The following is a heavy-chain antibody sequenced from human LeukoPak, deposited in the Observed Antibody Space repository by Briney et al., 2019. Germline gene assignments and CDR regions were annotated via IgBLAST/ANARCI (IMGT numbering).Heavy chain of an antibody. V-gene: IGHV3-30*02. CDR3: AKTGFQWGEYFYYMDV. D-gene: IGHD1-14*01. CDR1: GFTFSNYA. J-gene: IGHJ6*03. Sequence: GGSLRLSCAASGFTFSNYAMHWVRQAPGKGLEWVAFIRHDGSDIYYADFVKGRFTISRDNSKDTLYFQMNSLIYDDTAVYYCAKTGFQWGEYFYYMDVWGKGTTVTVSS. CDR2: IRHDGSDI.